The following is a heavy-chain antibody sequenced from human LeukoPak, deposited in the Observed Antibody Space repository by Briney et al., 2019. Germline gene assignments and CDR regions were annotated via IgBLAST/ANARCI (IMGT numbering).Heavy chain of an antibody. Sequence: GGSLRLSCAASGFTFSSYAMSWVRQAPGKGLEWVANIKQDGSEKYYVDSVKGRFTISRDNAKNSLYLQMNSLRAEDTAVYYCARVSWLLLFDAFDIWGQGTMVTVSS. J-gene: IGHJ3*02. V-gene: IGHV3-7*01. CDR1: GFTFSSYA. D-gene: IGHD3-22*01. CDR3: ARVSWLLLFDAFDI. CDR2: IKQDGSEK.